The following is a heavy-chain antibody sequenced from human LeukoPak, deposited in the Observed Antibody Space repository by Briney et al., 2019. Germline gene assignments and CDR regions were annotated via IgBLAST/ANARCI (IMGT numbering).Heavy chain of an antibody. J-gene: IGHJ4*02. CDR2: IWYDGSNK. V-gene: IGHV3-33*01. CDR3: ARALLGYTDY. D-gene: IGHD2-2*02. Sequence: GRSLRLSCAASGFTFSSYGMHWVRQAPGKGLEWVAVIWYDGSNKYYADSVKGRFTISRDNSKNTLYLQMNSLRAEDTAVYYRARALLGYTDYWGQGTLVTVSS. CDR1: GFTFSSYG.